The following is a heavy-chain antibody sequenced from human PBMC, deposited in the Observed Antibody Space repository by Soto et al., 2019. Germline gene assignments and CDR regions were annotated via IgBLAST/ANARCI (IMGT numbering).Heavy chain of an antibody. CDR1: GYTFTNYD. J-gene: IGHJ4*02. V-gene: IGHV1-8*01. CDR3: VRGYGEIDY. CDR2: MNPKSGNT. Sequence: QVQLVQSGAEVKKPGASVKVSCKASGYTFTNYDINWVRQATGQGLEWMGWMNPKSGNTGYAQQFQGRVIMTGSTSISTAYMELSSLRSEDTAVYYCVRGYGEIDYWGQGTLVTVSS. D-gene: IGHD4-17*01.